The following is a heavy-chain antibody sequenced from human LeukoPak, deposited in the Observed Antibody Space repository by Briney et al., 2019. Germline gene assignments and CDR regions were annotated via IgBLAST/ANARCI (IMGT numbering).Heavy chain of an antibody. CDR2: IYYSGST. V-gene: IGHV4-59*01. CDR3: ARRARHSPLLEAFDY. D-gene: IGHD1-1*01. CDR1: GGSISSYY. J-gene: IGHJ4*02. Sequence: SETLSLTCTVSGGSISSYYWSWIRQPPGKGLEWIGYIYYSGSTNYNPSLKSRVTISVDTSKNQFSLKLSSVTAADTAVYYCARRARHSPLLEAFDYWGQGTLVTVSS.